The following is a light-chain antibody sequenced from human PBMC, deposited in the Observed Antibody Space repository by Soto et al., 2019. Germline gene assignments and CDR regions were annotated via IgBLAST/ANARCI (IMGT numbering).Light chain of an antibody. CDR2: GAS. CDR3: QQYNNWPRT. Sequence: EIVMTQSPATLTVSPGERATLSWMASQRVASNLAWYQQKPGQAPRLLIYGASTRATGIPARFSGSGSGTEFTLAISSLQSEDFAVYYCQQYNNWPRTFGQGTKVDIK. CDR1: QRVASN. J-gene: IGKJ1*01. V-gene: IGKV3-15*01.